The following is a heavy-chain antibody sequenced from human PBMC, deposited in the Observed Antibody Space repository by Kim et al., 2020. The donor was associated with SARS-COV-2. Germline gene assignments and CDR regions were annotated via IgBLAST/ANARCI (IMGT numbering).Heavy chain of an antibody. CDR3: ARDRAFVDYDSSDY. Sequence: GGSLRLSCAASGFTFSSYGMHWVRQAPGKGLEWVAVIWYDGSNKYYADTVKGRFTISRDNSKNTLYLQMNSLRAEDTAVYYCARDRAFVDYDSSDYWGQGTLVTVSS. J-gene: IGHJ4*02. CDR1: GFTFSSYG. V-gene: IGHV3-33*01. CDR2: IWYDGSNK. D-gene: IGHD3-22*01.